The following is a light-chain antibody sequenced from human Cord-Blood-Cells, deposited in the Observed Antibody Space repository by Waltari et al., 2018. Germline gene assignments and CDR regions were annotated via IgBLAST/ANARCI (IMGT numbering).Light chain of an antibody. CDR3: QQYYSTPLT. CDR1: XIVLYSSNNKIY. J-gene: IGKJ4*01. Sequence: DIVMTQSPDSLAVSLGEXXXXXXXXSXIVLYSSNNKIYLAWYQQKPGQPPKLLIYWASTRESGVPDRFSGSGSGTDFTLTISSLHAEDVAVYYCQQYYSTPLTFGGGTKVEIK. V-gene: IGKV4-1*01. CDR2: WAS.